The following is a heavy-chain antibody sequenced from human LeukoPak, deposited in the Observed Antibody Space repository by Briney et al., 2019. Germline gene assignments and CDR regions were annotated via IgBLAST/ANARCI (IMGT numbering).Heavy chain of an antibody. Sequence: ASVKVSCKASGYTFTGYYVHWVRQAPGQGLEWMGRINPNSGDTNYAQKFQGRVTMTRDTSISTAYMELSRLRSDDTAVYYCARDYCGGDCFPDYWGQGTLVAVSS. CDR1: GYTFTGYY. CDR3: ARDYCGGDCFPDY. V-gene: IGHV1-2*06. D-gene: IGHD2-21*02. J-gene: IGHJ4*02. CDR2: INPNSGDT.